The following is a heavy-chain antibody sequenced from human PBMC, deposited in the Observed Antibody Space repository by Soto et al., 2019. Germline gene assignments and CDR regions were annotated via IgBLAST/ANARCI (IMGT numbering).Heavy chain of an antibody. Sequence: QVQLVESGGGVVQPGRSLRLSCAASGFTFSSYGMHWVRQAPGKGLEWVAVISYDGSNKYYADSVKGRFTISGDNSKNTLYLQMNSLRAEDTAVYYCAKDDYYGSGSCDYWGQGTLVTVSS. V-gene: IGHV3-30*18. J-gene: IGHJ4*02. CDR1: GFTFSSYG. CDR2: ISYDGSNK. D-gene: IGHD3-10*01. CDR3: AKDDYYGSGSCDY.